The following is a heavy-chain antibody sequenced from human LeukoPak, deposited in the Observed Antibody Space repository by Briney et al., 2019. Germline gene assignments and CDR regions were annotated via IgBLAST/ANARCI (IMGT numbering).Heavy chain of an antibody. D-gene: IGHD2-8*01. CDR1: GFTFSDYY. CDR3: ARGGFKTLYAP. Sequence: PGGSLRLSCAASGFTFSDYYMSWIRQAPGKGLAWISYISTSSGCTNYADSVKGRFTISRDNAKNSLYLQMNSLRAEDTAVYYCARGGFKTLYAPWGQGTLVTVSS. CDR2: ISTSSGCT. J-gene: IGHJ5*02. V-gene: IGHV3-11*06.